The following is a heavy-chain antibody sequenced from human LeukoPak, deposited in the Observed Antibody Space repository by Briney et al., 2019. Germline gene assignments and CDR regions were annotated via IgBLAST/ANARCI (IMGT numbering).Heavy chain of an antibody. D-gene: IGHD6-6*01. CDR3: ARAYSSSPTGMDV. CDR1: GYTFTSYG. Sequence: ASVNVSCKASGYTFTSYGISWVRQAPGQGLDWMGWISAYNGNTNDAQKLQGRVTMTTDTSTSTAYMELRSMRSDDTAVYYCARAYSSSPTGMDVWGQGTTVTVSS. V-gene: IGHV1-18*01. CDR2: ISAYNGNT. J-gene: IGHJ6*02.